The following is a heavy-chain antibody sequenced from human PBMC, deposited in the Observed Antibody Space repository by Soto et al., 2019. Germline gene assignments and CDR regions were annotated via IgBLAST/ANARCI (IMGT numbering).Heavy chain of an antibody. V-gene: IGHV4-61*01. J-gene: IGHJ6*02. Sequence: SETLSLTCTVSGGSVSSGSYYWSWIRQPPGKGLEWIGYIYYSGSTNYNPSLKSRVTISVDTSKNQFSLKLSSVTAADTAVYSCPRHGPLAPQSYYYGMDVWGQGTTVTVSS. CDR2: IYYSGST. CDR3: PRHGPLAPQSYYYGMDV. D-gene: IGHD5-12*01. CDR1: GGSVSSGSYY.